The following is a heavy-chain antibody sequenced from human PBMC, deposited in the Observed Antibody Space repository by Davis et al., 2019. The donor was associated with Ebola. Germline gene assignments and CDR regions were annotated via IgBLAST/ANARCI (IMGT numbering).Heavy chain of an antibody. Sequence: MPSETLSLTCAVSGGFISSGGYSWSWIRQPPGKGLEWIGYYYYTGSTNYSPSLKSRVTISVDTSKNQFSLKLSSVTAADTAVYYCARARSLAAAGMGFDYWGQGTLVTVFS. CDR3: ARARSLAAAGMGFDY. V-gene: IGHV4-61*08. CDR2: YYYTGST. CDR1: GGFISSGGYS. D-gene: IGHD6-13*01. J-gene: IGHJ4*02.